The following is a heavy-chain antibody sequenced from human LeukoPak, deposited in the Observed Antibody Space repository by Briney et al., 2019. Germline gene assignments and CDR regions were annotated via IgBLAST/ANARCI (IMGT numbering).Heavy chain of an antibody. CDR1: GGSISSYY. CDR3: ARGISSSWYGDY. CDR2: IYYSGST. J-gene: IGHJ4*02. Sequence: MSSETLSLTCTVSGGSISSYYWSWIRQPPGKGLEWIGYIYYSGSTNYNPSLKSRVTISVDTSKNQFSLKLSSVTAADTAVYYCARGISSSWYGDYWGQGTLVTVSS. V-gene: IGHV4-59*12. D-gene: IGHD6-13*01.